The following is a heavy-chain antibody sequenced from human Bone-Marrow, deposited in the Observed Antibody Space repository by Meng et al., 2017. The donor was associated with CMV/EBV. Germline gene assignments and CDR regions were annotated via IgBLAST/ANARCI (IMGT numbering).Heavy chain of an antibody. CDR3: ARAEFISRPYDY. J-gene: IGHJ4*02. CDR2: ISGGST. V-gene: IGHV3-38-3*01. Sequence: GESLKISCAASGFTVSSNEMSWVRQAPGKGLEWVSSISGGSTYYADSRKGRFTISRDNSKNTLHLQMNSLRAEDTAVYYCARAEFISRPYDYWGQGTLVTVSS. D-gene: IGHD6-6*01. CDR1: GFTVSSNE.